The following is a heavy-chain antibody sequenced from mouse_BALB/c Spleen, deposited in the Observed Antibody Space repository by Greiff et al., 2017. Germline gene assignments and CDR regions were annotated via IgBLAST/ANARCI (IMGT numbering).Heavy chain of an antibody. J-gene: IGHJ4*01. CDR1: GFTFSSFG. Sequence: VQLKESGGGLVQPGGSRKLSCAASGFTFSSFGMHWVRQAPEKGLEWVAYISSGSSTIYYADTVKGRFTISRDNPKNTLFLQMTSLRSEDTAMYYCARGYGNPWGQGTSVTVSS. D-gene: IGHD2-10*02. CDR3: ARGYGNP. V-gene: IGHV5-17*02. CDR2: ISSGSSTI.